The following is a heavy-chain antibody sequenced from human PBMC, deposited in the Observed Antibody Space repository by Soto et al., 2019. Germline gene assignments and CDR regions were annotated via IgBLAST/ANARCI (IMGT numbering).Heavy chain of an antibody. D-gene: IGHD6-19*01. CDR3: ARQRTWPGNLAVAARNHFDX. Sequence: GASVKVSCKASGYTFTSYGISWVRQAPGQGLEWMGFISADNGNTNYAHKLQGRVNMTTDTSTSTAYMELRSLRSDDTAVYYCARQRTWPGNLAVAARNHFDXWGEVTLVTVSX. J-gene: IGHJ4*02. CDR2: ISADNGNT. CDR1: GYTFTSYG. V-gene: IGHV1-18*04.